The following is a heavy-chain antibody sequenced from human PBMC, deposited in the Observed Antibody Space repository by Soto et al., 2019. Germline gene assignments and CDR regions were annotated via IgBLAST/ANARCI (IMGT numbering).Heavy chain of an antibody. CDR1: GFTFNDYY. Sequence: QVQLVESGGDLVKPGGSLRLSCAASGFTFNDYYMSWIRQAPGKGLEWISFISSRSSTIYYADSVKGRFTISRDNAKSSVYLQMNSLRAEDTAVYYCARAGLFPPEYWGQGTLVTVSS. CDR2: ISSRSSTI. J-gene: IGHJ4*02. D-gene: IGHD2-21*01. V-gene: IGHV3-11*01. CDR3: ARAGLFPPEY.